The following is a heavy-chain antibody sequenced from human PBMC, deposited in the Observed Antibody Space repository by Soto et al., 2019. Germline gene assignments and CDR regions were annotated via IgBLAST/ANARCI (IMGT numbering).Heavy chain of an antibody. CDR1: GFTFSSCA. D-gene: IGHD2-15*01. CDR2: ISGSGDTT. J-gene: IGHJ4*02. V-gene: IGHV3-23*01. Sequence: GGSLRLSCAASGFTFSSCAMTWVRQAPGKGLEWVLCISGSGDTTYYADSVKGRFTISRDTSKNTVYLQMNSLRADDTAVYYCAKGHPGGSCYSGLDCWGQGTLVTVSS. CDR3: AKGHPGGSCYSGLDC.